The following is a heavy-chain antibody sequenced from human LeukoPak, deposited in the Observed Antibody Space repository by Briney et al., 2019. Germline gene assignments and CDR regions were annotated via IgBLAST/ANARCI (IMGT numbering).Heavy chain of an antibody. J-gene: IGHJ4*02. CDR3: ARENIEQWPAFDY. Sequence: GASVKVSCKASGYTFTDYYMHWVRQAPGQGLGWMGIINPSGGSTTYAQKFQGRVTMTRDMSTSTVYMELSSLRSDDTAVYYCARENIEQWPAFDYWGQGTPVTVSS. CDR1: GYTFTDYY. D-gene: IGHD1/OR15-1a*01. CDR2: INPSGGST. V-gene: IGHV1-46*01.